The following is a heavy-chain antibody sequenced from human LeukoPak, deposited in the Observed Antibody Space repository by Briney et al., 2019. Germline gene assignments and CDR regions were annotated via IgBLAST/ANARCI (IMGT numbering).Heavy chain of an antibody. CDR1: GFTFSSYE. J-gene: IGHJ4*02. Sequence: GGSLRLSCAASGFTFSSYEMNWVRQAPGKGLERVSYISTSGNTRYYADSVKGGFTISRDNAKNSLYLQMNSLRVEDTAVYYCARELSGTTSYYFDYWGQGTLVTVSS. CDR3: ARELSGTTSYYFDY. D-gene: IGHD1-7*01. CDR2: ISTSGNTR. V-gene: IGHV3-48*03.